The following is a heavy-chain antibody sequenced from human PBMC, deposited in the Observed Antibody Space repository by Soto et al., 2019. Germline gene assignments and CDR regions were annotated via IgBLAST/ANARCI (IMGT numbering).Heavy chain of an antibody. V-gene: IGHV4-59*01. CDR1: GGSISSYY. Sequence: QVQLQESGPRLVKPSETLSLTCIVSGGSISSYYWSWIRQPPGKGLEWIGYIYYSGSTNYNPSLTRRVTISVDTSKNQFSLKLGSVTAADTAVYYCARAVLPATAPFDYWGQGTLVTVSS. CDR3: ARAVLPATAPFDY. J-gene: IGHJ4*02. D-gene: IGHD2-2*01. CDR2: IYYSGST.